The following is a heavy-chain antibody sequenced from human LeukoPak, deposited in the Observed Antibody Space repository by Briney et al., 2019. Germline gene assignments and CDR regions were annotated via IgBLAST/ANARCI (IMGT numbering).Heavy chain of an antibody. CDR2: IFYSGRT. V-gene: IGHV4-59*08. CDR3: ARLRDSAILYFDS. D-gene: IGHD5-18*01. CDR1: GGSISSYY. Sequence: SETLSLTCIVFGGSISSYYWSWIRQPPGKGLEWIGYIFYSGRTNYNPSLESRVTISIDTSKNQFSLRLRSVTAADTAVYYCARLRDSAILYFDSWGQGTLVTVSS. J-gene: IGHJ4*02.